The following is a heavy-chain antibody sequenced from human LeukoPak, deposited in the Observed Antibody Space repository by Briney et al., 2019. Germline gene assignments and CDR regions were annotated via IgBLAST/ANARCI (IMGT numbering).Heavy chain of an antibody. CDR3: AKLPAASRIEFDP. Sequence: PGGSLRLSCAASGFTFSSYWMSWVRQAPGKGLEWVSSISSSSSYIYYADSVKGRFTISRDNAKNSLYLQMNSLRAEDTAVYYCAKLPAASRIEFDPWGQGTLVTVSS. CDR2: ISSSSSYI. D-gene: IGHD6-25*01. J-gene: IGHJ5*02. CDR1: GFTFSSYW. V-gene: IGHV3-21*01.